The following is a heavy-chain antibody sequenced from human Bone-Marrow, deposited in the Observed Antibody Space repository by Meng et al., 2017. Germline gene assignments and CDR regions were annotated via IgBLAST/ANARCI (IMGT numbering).Heavy chain of an antibody. J-gene: IGHJ3*02. CDR3: ASAPINYDQLPGYYSGAFDI. CDR1: GASMRSYY. CDR2: ISYSGST. V-gene: IGHV4-59*01. Sequence: SETLSLTCTVSGASMRSYYWSWIRQAPGKGLEWIGEISYSGSTKYNPSLNSRVTISMDTSKLQFSLKLSAVAAADAAVYYYASAPINYDQLPGYYSGAFDIWGPGTMVT. D-gene: IGHD3-9*01.